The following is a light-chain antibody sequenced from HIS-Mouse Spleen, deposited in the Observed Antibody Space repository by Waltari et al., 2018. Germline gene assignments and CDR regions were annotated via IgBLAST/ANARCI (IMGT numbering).Light chain of an antibody. CDR1: SSDVGSYNL. J-gene: IGLJ2*01. CDR2: EGS. V-gene: IGLV2-23*01. CDR3: CSYAGSSTVV. Sequence: QSALTQPASVSGSPGQSITISCTGTSSDVGSYNLVSWYQQHPGNAPKIMIYEGSKRPSGVSNRFSGSKSGNTASLTISGLQAEDEADYYCCSYAGSSTVVFGGGTKLTVL.